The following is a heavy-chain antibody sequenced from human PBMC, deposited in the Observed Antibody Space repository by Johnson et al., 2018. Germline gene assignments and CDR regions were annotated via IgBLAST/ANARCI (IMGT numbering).Heavy chain of an antibody. D-gene: IGHD6-13*01. CDR1: GFTFSSYT. V-gene: IGHV3-21*01. J-gene: IGHJ3*02. CDR3: ARDSDRNTWSNVAFDI. Sequence: VQLVESGGGLVKPGGSLRLSCAASGFTFSSYTMSWVRQAPGKGLEWVSSISISSTHIHYADSVKGRFTISRANTKNSLYLQMNSLGTEDTAVYYCARDSDRNTWSNVAFDIWGQGTMVTVSS. CDR2: ISISSTHI.